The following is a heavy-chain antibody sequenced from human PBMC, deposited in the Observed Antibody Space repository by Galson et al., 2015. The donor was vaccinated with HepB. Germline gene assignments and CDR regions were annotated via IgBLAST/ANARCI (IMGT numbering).Heavy chain of an antibody. CDR1: GGTFSSYA. J-gene: IGHJ4*02. CDR3: ARQTSSWYTLDFDY. Sequence: SVKVSCKASGGTFSSYAISWVRQAPGQGLEWMGGIIPIFGTANYAQKFQGRVTITADKSTSTAYMELSSLRSEDTAVYYCARQTSSWYTLDFDYWGQGTLVTVSS. CDR2: IIPIFGTA. D-gene: IGHD6-13*01. V-gene: IGHV1-69*06.